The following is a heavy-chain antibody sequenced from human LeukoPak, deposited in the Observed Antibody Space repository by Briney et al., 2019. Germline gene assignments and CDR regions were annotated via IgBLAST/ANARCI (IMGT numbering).Heavy chain of an antibody. J-gene: IGHJ3*02. D-gene: IGHD3-10*01. V-gene: IGHV1-2*02. CDR2: INPNSGGT. Sequence: ASVKVSCKASGYTFISYYMHWVRQAPGQGLEWMGWINPNSGGTNYAQKFQGRVTMTRDTSISTAYMELSRLRSDDTAVYYCARGTMVRGVTLPRGFYIWGQGTMVTVSS. CDR1: GYTFISYY. CDR3: ARGTMVRGVTLPRGFYI.